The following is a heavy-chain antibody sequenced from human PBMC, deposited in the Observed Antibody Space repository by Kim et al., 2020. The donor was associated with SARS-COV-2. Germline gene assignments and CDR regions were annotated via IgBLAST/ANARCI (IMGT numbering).Heavy chain of an antibody. D-gene: IGHD3-9*01. Sequence: ADSVRGRFTISRDNSKNTLYLQMNSLRAEDTAVYYCAKSFGYDILTGPDYWGQGTLVTVSS. CDR3: AKSFGYDILTGPDY. V-gene: IGHV3-33*06. J-gene: IGHJ4*02.